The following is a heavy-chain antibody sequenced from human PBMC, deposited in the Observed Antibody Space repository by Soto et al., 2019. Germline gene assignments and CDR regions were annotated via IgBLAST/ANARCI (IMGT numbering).Heavy chain of an antibody. CDR2: IWYNGSKK. V-gene: IGHV3-33*01. Sequence: QPGGSLRLSCAASGFTFSSYGMHWVRQAPGKGLEWVAVIWYNGSKKYYADSVKGRCTISRDNSKNTLYLEMNSLRDEDTAMYYCARETYDFWSAGGKPFDPWGQGTLVTVSS. D-gene: IGHD3-3*01. CDR1: GFTFSSYG. CDR3: ARETYDFWSAGGKPFDP. J-gene: IGHJ5*02.